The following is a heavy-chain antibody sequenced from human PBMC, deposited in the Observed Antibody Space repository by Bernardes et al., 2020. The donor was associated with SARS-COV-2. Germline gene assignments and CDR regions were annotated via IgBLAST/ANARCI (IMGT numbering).Heavy chain of an antibody. CDR1: GGSINGYY. CDR3: ARHGKFNSGNYYEDS. CDR2: ISYSGAT. Sequence: SETLSLTCTVSGGSINGYYWSWIRQPPGKGLEYIGYISYSGATNYNPSLRSRVSMSIDTSKNQSYLNLISVIAADTAVYYCARHGKFNSGNYYEDSWGQGTLVIVSS. V-gene: IGHV4-59*08. D-gene: IGHD3-10*01. J-gene: IGHJ1*01.